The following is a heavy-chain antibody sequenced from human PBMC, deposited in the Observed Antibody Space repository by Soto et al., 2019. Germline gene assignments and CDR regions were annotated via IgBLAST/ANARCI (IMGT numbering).Heavy chain of an antibody. V-gene: IGHV2-26*01. J-gene: IGHJ4*02. D-gene: IGHD6-13*01. Sequence: ESGPTLVNPTETLTLTCTVSGFSLSNARMGVSWIRQPPGKALEWLAHIFSNDEKSYSTSLKSRLTISKDTSKSQVVLTMTNMDPVDTATYYCARIGHSSSGEYYFDYWGQGTLVTVSS. CDR3: ARIGHSSSGEYYFDY. CDR1: GFSLSNARMG. CDR2: IFSNDEK.